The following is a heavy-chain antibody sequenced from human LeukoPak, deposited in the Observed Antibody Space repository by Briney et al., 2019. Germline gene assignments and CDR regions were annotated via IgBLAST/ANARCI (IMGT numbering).Heavy chain of an antibody. Sequence: SETLSLTYTVSGGSISSGGYYWSWIRQPPGKGLEWIGYIYYSGSTNYNPSLKSRVTISVDTSKNQFSLKLSSVTAADTAVYYCARDLPSEDYYDSSGYIAFDIWGQGTMVTVSS. J-gene: IGHJ3*02. D-gene: IGHD3-22*01. V-gene: IGHV4-61*08. CDR3: ARDLPSEDYYDSSGYIAFDI. CDR1: GGSISSGGYY. CDR2: IYYSGST.